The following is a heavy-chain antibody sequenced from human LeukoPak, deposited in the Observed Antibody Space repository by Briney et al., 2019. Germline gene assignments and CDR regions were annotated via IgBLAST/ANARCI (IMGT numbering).Heavy chain of an antibody. CDR1: GFTFSSYG. CDR2: ISASGGST. D-gene: IGHD3-10*01. CDR3: AKGSVGFGELFDY. J-gene: IGHJ4*02. Sequence: GGSLRLSCAASGFTFSSYGMSWVRQAPGKGLEWVSGISASGGSTYYADSVKGRFTISRDNSKNTLYLQMNSLRAEDTAVYYCAKGSVGFGELFDYWGQGTQVTVSS. V-gene: IGHV3-23*01.